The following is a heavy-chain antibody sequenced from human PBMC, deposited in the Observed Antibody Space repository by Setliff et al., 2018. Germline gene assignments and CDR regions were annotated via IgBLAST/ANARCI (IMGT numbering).Heavy chain of an antibody. CDR2: IYYSGNT. D-gene: IGHD3-3*01. Sequence: SETLSLTCTVPGGSIRNYYWSWIRQPPGKGLEWIGYIYYSGNTNYNPSLKSRVTISVDTSKNQFSLKLSSVTAADTAVYFCARGYYNFLSGYYTPYYFDYWGQGTLVTV. J-gene: IGHJ4*02. V-gene: IGHV4-59*01. CDR1: GGSIRNYY. CDR3: ARGYYNFLSGYYTPYYFDY.